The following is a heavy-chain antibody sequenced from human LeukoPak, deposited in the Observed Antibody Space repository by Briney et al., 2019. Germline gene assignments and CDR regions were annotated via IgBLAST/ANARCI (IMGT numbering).Heavy chain of an antibody. J-gene: IGHJ3*02. CDR2: INHSGST. V-gene: IGHV4-34*01. Sequence: SETLSLTCAVYGGSFSGYYWSWIRQPPGKGLEWIGEINHSGSTNYNPSLKSRVTISVDTSKNQFSLKLSSVTAADTAVYYCARGLAVAGTAFDIWGEGTMVTVSS. CDR1: GGSFSGYY. D-gene: IGHD6-19*01. CDR3: ARGLAVAGTAFDI.